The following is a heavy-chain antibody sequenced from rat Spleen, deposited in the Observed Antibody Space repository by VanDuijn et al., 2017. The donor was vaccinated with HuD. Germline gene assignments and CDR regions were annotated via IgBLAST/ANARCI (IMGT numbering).Heavy chain of an antibody. D-gene: IGHD1-9*01. J-gene: IGHJ2*01. CDR3: ARRHYGYTDYFDY. V-gene: IGHV5-29*01. CDR1: GFTFSDYG. Sequence: EVQLVESGGGLVQPGRSLKLSCAASGFTFSDYGMAWVRQAPTKGLEWVATISYGDSSGHRNTYYRDSVKGRFTISTDNAKSTLSLQMDSLRSEDTATYYCARRHYGYTDYFDYWGQGVMVTVSS. CDR2: ISYGDSSGHRNT.